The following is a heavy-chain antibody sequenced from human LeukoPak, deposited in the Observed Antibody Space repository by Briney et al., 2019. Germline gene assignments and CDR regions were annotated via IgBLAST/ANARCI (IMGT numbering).Heavy chain of an antibody. V-gene: IGHV5-51*01. CDR1: GYSFTSYW. CDR2: IYPGDSDT. CDR3: ARSLVYDSSGYYVTDAFDI. Sequence: GESLKISCKGSGYSFTSYWIGWVRQMPGKGLEWMGIIYPGDSDTRYSPSFQGQVTISADKSISTAYLQWSSLKASDTAMYYCARSLVYDSSGYYVTDAFDIWDQGTMVTVSS. D-gene: IGHD3-22*01. J-gene: IGHJ3*02.